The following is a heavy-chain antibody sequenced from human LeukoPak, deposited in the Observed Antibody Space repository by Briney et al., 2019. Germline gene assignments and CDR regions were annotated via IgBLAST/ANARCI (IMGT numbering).Heavy chain of an antibody. CDR3: ARGANWNAIDY. J-gene: IGHJ4*02. D-gene: IGHD1-1*01. CDR1: GFTVSSNF. V-gene: IGHV3-53*01. Sequence: PGGSLRLSCAASGFTVSSNFMSWVRQAPGKGLAWVSVIYSGGSTYYADSVKGRFTISSDNSKNTLYLQMNSLRAEDTAVYYCARGANWNAIDYWGQGTLVTVSS. CDR2: IYSGGST.